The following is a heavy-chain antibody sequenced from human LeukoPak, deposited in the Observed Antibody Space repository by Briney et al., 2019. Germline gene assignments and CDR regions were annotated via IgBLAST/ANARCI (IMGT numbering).Heavy chain of an antibody. CDR3: ARSWRDGSGNYYPYDAFDI. CDR1: GFTFISYS. Sequence: PGGSLGISCADSGFTFISYSINGVRQAPGKRLEWVSSISSIGSYIYYADSGKGRFTISREKAQNSLYLQMNSLRDVDTVVYYCARSWRDGSGNYYPYDAFDIWGQGTMVTVSS. V-gene: IGHV3-21*01. D-gene: IGHD3-10*01. CDR2: ISSIGSYI. J-gene: IGHJ3*02.